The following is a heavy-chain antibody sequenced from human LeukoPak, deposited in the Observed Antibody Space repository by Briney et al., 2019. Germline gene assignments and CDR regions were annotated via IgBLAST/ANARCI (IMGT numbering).Heavy chain of an antibody. CDR2: VSKDTVTK. J-gene: IGHJ4*02. CDR1: GFSLTHDA. D-gene: IGHD2-2*01. CDR3: ARDDCSTTPCYAY. Sequence: GGSLRLSCAASGFSLTHDAIHWVRQAPGKGLEWVAVVSKDTVTKIYRDSVKGRFTVSTDSSKNTVYLQMTGLRSEDTGVYYCARDDCSTTPCYAYWGQGTLVTVSS. V-gene: IGHV3-30*10.